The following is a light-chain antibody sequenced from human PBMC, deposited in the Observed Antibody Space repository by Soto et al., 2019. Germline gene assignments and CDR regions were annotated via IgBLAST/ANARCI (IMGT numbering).Light chain of an antibody. CDR2: DVS. CDR3: SSYKTNSPYV. Sequence: QAVVTQPASVSGSPGQSITISCTGTSSDVGGYNYVSWYQQHPGKAPKLMIYDVSNRPSGVSNRFSGSKSGNTASLTISGLQAEDEADYYCSSYKTNSPYVFGTGTKLTVL. CDR1: SSDVGGYNY. V-gene: IGLV2-14*01. J-gene: IGLJ1*01.